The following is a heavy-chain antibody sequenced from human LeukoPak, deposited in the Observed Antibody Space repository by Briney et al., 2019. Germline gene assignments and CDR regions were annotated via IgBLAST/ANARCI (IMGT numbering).Heavy chain of an antibody. CDR2: ISSSGTTI. J-gene: IGHJ4*02. D-gene: IGHD6-19*01. V-gene: IGHV3-48*02. Sequence: GGSLRLSCVASGFTFSSYSMNWVRQAPGKGLEWISYISSSGTTIYFADSVKGRFTISRDNAKNSLYLQMNSLRDEDTAVYYCASDAVAGGDYWGQGTLVTVSS. CDR3: ASDAVAGGDY. CDR1: GFTFSSYS.